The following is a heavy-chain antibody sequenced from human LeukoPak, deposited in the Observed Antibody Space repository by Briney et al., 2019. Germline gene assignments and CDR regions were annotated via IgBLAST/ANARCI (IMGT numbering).Heavy chain of an antibody. J-gene: IGHJ5*01. CDR1: GFTFSSYA. CDR2: ISGGGDST. D-gene: IGHD1-26*01. Sequence: GGSLRLSCVASGFTFSSYAMSWVRQAPGRGLEWVSVISGGGDSTYYADSVKGRFAISRDNSKNTLYLQMNSLRGEDTAIYFCAKDVGPNWFDPSGQGILVTASS. CDR3: AKDVGPNWFDP. V-gene: IGHV3-23*01.